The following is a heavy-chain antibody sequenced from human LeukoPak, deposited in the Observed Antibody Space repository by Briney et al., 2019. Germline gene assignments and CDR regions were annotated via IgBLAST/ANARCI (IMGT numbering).Heavy chain of an antibody. CDR3: ARGGYCSSTSCYTELGFDH. Sequence: SETLSLTCAVYGGSFSGYYLSWIRQPPGKGLEWIGEINHSGSTNYNPSLKSRVTISIDTSKNQLYLKLSSVTAADTAVYYCARGGYCSSTSCYTELGFDHSGQGNLVTVSS. CDR1: GGSFSGYY. V-gene: IGHV4-34*01. J-gene: IGHJ5*02. D-gene: IGHD2-2*02. CDR2: INHSGST.